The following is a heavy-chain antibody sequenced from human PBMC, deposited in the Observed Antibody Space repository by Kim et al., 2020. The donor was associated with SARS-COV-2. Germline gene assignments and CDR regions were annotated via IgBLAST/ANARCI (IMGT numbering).Heavy chain of an antibody. CDR3: AREGYSCSWYVLGGYYYGSDV. CDR2: INSDGSST. Sequence: GGSLRLSCAASGFTFSSYWMHWVRQAPGKGLVWVSRINSDGSSTSYADSVKGRFTISRDNAKNTLYLQMNSLRAEDTAVYYCAREGYSCSWYVLGGYYYGSDVWGQGPTVTVSS. V-gene: IGHV3-74*01. J-gene: IGHJ6*02. CDR1: GFTFSSYW. D-gene: IGHD6-13*01.